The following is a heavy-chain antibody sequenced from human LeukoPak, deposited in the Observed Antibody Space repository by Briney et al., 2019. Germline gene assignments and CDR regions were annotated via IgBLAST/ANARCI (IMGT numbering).Heavy chain of an antibody. CDR2: IIPIFGTA. CDR1: GGTFSSYA. Sequence: ASVKVSCKASGGTFSSYAISWVRQAPGQGLEWMGGIIPIFGTANYAQKFQGRVTITADESTSTAYMELSSLRSEDTAVYYCARGRDSNLHNYYYYGMDVWGQGTTVTVSS. V-gene: IGHV1-69*13. CDR3: ARGRDSNLHNYYYYGMDV. J-gene: IGHJ6*02. D-gene: IGHD4-11*01.